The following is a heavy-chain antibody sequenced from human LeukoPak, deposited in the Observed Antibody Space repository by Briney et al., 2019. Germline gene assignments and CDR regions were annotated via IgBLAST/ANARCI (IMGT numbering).Heavy chain of an antibody. Sequence: SETLSLTCAVYGGSFSGYYWSWIRQPPGKGLEWIGEINHSGSTNYNPSLKSRVTISVDTPKNQFSLKLSSVTAADTAVYYCARGAVWGNYFDYWGQGTLVTVSS. D-gene: IGHD3-16*01. CDR2: INHSGST. CDR1: GGSFSGYY. V-gene: IGHV4-34*01. J-gene: IGHJ4*02. CDR3: ARGAVWGNYFDY.